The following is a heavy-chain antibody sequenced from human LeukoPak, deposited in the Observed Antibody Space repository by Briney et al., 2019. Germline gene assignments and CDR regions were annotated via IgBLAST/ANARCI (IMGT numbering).Heavy chain of an antibody. CDR3: ARGIGVPAAMPF. J-gene: IGHJ4*02. V-gene: IGHV1-2*02. CDR2: INPNSGGT. D-gene: IGHD2-2*01. Sequence: ASVTVSCKASGYTFTSYYIHWVRQAPGQGLEWMGWINPNSGGTNYAEKFQGRVTMTRDTSISTAYMELSRLRSDDTAVYYCARGIGVPAAMPFWGQGTLVTVSS. CDR1: GYTFTSYY.